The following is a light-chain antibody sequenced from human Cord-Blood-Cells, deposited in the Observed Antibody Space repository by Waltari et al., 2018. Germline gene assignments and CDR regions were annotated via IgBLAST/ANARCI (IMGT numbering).Light chain of an antibody. Sequence: QAVVTQEPSLTVSPGGTVTLTCGSSTGAVTSGHYPYWFQQKPGQAPRTLLYDTSNQHSWTPARFSGSLLGGKAALTLSGAQPEDEAEYYCLLSYSGAWVFGGGTKLTVL. CDR2: DTS. J-gene: IGLJ3*02. CDR1: TGAVTSGHY. V-gene: IGLV7-46*01. CDR3: LLSYSGAWV.